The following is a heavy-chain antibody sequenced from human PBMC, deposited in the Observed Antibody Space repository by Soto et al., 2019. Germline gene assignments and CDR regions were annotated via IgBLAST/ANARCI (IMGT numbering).Heavy chain of an antibody. V-gene: IGHV3-30-3*01. CDR1: GFTFSAYT. D-gene: IGHD1-26*01. Sequence: QVQLVESGGGVVQPGRSLRLSCAASGFTFSAYTMHWVRQPPGKGLEWVAVISYDGNNERYTDPVKVRFTVSRDNPKSTLYLQMNSLKSENTALYYCARDGYSGRSDGFDIWGQGTMVTVSS. CDR2: ISYDGNNE. J-gene: IGHJ3*02. CDR3: ARDGYSGRSDGFDI.